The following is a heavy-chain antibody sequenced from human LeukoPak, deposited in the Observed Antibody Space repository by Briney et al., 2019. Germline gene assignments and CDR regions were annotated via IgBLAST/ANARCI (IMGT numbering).Heavy chain of an antibody. CDR2: ISGSGDNT. CDR1: GFTFSSYA. D-gene: IGHD3-22*01. Sequence: HTGGSLRLSCAASGFTFSSYAMSWVRQVPGKGLEWVSVISGSGDNTYYADSVKGRFTISRDNSKNTLYLQMNSLRAEDTAVYYCAKVDTMIVVVSLTYYFDYWGQGTLVTVSS. J-gene: IGHJ4*02. CDR3: AKVDTMIVVVSLTYYFDY. V-gene: IGHV3-23*01.